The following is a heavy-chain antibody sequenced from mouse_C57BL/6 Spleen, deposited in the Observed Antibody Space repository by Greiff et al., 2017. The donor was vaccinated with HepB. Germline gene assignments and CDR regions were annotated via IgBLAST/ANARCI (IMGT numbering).Heavy chain of an antibody. CDR2: IYPRDCST. V-gene: IGHV1-85*01. CDR3: ARNDGYPYYFDY. J-gene: IGHJ2*01. D-gene: IGHD2-3*01. CDR1: GYTFTSYD. Sequence: QVQLQQSGPELVKPGASVKLSCKASGYTFTSYDINWVKQRPGQGLEWIGWIYPRDCSTKYNEKFKGKATLTVDTSSSTAYMELHSLTSEDSAVYFCARNDGYPYYFDYWGQGTTLTVSS.